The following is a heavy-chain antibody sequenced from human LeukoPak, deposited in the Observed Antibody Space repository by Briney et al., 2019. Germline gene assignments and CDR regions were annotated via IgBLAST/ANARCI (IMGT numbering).Heavy chain of an antibody. CDR3: ARTYYYGSGSAPFDP. J-gene: IGHJ5*02. Sequence: ETLSLTCTVSGDSISRSTYYWGWIRQPPGKGLEWIGNMYYSGRTYYNPSLKSRVTISVDTSKNQFSLKLSSVTAADTAVYYCARTYYYGSGSAPFDPWGQGTLVTVSS. CDR2: MYYSGRT. CDR1: GDSISRSTYY. V-gene: IGHV4-39*01. D-gene: IGHD3-10*01.